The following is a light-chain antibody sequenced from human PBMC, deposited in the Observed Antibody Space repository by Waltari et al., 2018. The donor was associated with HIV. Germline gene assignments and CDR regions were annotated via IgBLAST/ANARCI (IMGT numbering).Light chain of an antibody. V-gene: IGKV1-5*03. CDR3: QQYNSYSWT. CDR1: QSISSW. J-gene: IGKJ1*01. Sequence: DIQMTPSPSPLSASVVDRVTITCRASQSISSWLAWYQQKPGKAPKLLIYKASSLESGVPSRFSGSGSGTEFTLTISSLQPDDFGTYYCQQYNSYSWTFGQGTKVEIK. CDR2: KAS.